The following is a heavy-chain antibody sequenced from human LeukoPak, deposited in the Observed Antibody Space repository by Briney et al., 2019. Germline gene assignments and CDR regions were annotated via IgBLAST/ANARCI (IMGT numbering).Heavy chain of an antibody. CDR1: GYTFTGYY. V-gene: IGHV1-2*04. D-gene: IGHD2-15*01. CDR2: INPNSGGT. Sequence: ASVKVSCKASGYTFTGYYMHWVRQAPGQGLEWMGWINPNSGGTNYAQKFRGWVTMTRDTSINTAYMELSRLRSDDTAVYYCARDNAVVAATPVDSFDYWGQGTLVTVSS. J-gene: IGHJ4*02. CDR3: ARDNAVVAATPVDSFDY.